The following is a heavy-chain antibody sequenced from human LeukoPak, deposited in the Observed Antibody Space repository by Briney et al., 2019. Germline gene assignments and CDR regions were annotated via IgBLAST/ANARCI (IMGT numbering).Heavy chain of an antibody. CDR3: AIYGFWSGYYRHFDY. V-gene: IGHV4-39*01. D-gene: IGHD3-3*01. CDR1: GGSISSSSYY. Sequence: SETLSLTCTVSGGSISSSSYYWGWIRQPPGKGLEWIGCVYYSGTTYNSPTLKGRVTISVDTSKNQSSMKLSSVTAADTAVYYCAIYGFWSGYYRHFDYWGQGTLVTVSS. J-gene: IGHJ4*02. CDR2: VYYSGTT.